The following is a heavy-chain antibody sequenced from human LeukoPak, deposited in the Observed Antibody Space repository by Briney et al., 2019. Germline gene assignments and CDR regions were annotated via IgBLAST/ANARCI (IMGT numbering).Heavy chain of an antibody. V-gene: IGHV3-30-3*01. Sequence: GRSLRLSCAASGFTFSSYAMHWVRQAPGKGLEWVAVISYDGSNKYYADSVKGRFTISRDNSKNTLYLQMNSLRAEDTAVYYCAREGGSGSNFDYWGQGTLVTVSS. CDR3: AREGGSGSNFDY. CDR2: ISYDGSNK. D-gene: IGHD3-10*01. J-gene: IGHJ4*02. CDR1: GFTFSSYA.